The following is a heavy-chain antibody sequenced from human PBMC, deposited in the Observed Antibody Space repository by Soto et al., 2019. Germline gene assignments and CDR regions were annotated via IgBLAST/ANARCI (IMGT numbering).Heavy chain of an antibody. Sequence: GGSLRLSCSECGFTYSGYRMSWDRQAPGKGLEWVSYISGGGGSTYYSDSVKGRFTISRDNGRNSVDLQMDSLRAEDTAVYYCARGYCSSTSCQDYYYYYGMDVWGQGTTVTVSS. CDR2: ISGGGGST. J-gene: IGHJ6*02. CDR1: GFTYSGYR. D-gene: IGHD2-2*01. V-gene: IGHV3-48*01. CDR3: ARGYCSSTSCQDYYYYYGMDV.